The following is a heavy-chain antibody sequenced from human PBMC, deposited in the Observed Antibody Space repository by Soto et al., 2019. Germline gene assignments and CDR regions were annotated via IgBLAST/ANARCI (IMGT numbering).Heavy chain of an antibody. CDR3: VRVISIGIYGF. CDR2: INAGNGNT. CDR1: GYPFTSYS. Sequence: ASVQVSCKASGYPFTSYSMHWVRQAPGQRLEWMGWINAGNGNTKYSQKFQGRVTITRDTSASTAYMELSSLRSEDTAAYYGVRVISIGIYGFCGQGSRVTGSS. D-gene: IGHD1-26*01. J-gene: IGHJ4*02. V-gene: IGHV1-3*01.